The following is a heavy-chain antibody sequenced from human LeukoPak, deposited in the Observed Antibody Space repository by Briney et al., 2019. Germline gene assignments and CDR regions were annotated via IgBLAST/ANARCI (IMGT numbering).Heavy chain of an antibody. J-gene: IGHJ3*02. CDR2: IKYDASDE. V-gene: IGHV3-30*02. CDR3: AKVRYFDWPGAFDI. Sequence: PGGSLRLSCAVSGVSFSGYAMHWVRQAPGKGLEWVGLIKYDASDEYYADSVKGRFTISRDDSRNTLYLQMTSLRAEDTAVYYCAKVRYFDWPGAFDIWGQGTMVTVSS. D-gene: IGHD3-9*01. CDR1: GVSFSGYA.